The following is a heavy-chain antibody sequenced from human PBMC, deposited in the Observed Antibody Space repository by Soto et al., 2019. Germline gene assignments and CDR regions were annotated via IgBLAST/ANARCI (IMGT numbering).Heavy chain of an antibody. J-gene: IGHJ1*01. CDR3: EVAMNPVTTHDY. CDR1: GGSFSSGSYC. V-gene: IGHV4-31*03. Sequence: SETLSLTCTVSGGSFSSGSYCWSWIRQHPGKGLEWIGYIYYSGSTYYNPSLKSRVTMSADTSKNQFSLKLSSVTAADTAVYYCEVAMNPVTTHDYRGQRTLVPVSS. CDR2: IYYSGST. D-gene: IGHD4-17*01.